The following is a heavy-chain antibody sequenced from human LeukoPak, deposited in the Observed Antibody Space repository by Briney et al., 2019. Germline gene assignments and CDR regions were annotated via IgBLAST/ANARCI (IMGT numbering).Heavy chain of an antibody. V-gene: IGHV3-23*01. J-gene: IGHJ6*02. CDR3: AKKRISMSGWSSYGMYV. CDR2: ISGSGGTT. Sequence: HPGGSLRLSRAASGFTFSSYSMNWVRQAPGKGLEWVSVISGSGGTTYYADSVKGRFTISRDNSKNTLYLQTNSLRAEDTAVYYCAKKRISMSGWSSYGMYVCGQGTTVTVSS. CDR1: GFTFSSYS. D-gene: IGHD3-3*02.